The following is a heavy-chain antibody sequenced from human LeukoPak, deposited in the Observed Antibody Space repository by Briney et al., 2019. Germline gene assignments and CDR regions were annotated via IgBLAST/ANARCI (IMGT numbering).Heavy chain of an antibody. Sequence: GASVKVSCKASGYTFTSYYIHWVRQAPGQGLEWTGVVNPSGGTINYAQKFEGRVTMTSDTSTGTVYMELSSLRSEDTAVYYCARDDGYSGYGNLDHWGQGTLVTVSS. CDR3: ARDDGYSGYGNLDH. CDR2: VNPSGGTI. V-gene: IGHV1-46*01. D-gene: IGHD5-12*01. J-gene: IGHJ4*02. CDR1: GYTFTSYY.